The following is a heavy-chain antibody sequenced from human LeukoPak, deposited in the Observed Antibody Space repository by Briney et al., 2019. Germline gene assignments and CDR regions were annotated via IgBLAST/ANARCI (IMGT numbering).Heavy chain of an antibody. CDR3: ARVGREWFDP. J-gene: IGHJ5*02. Sequence: KSSETLSLTCTVSGGSMINNYWTWIRQPTGKGLEWIGRIYISGSSFYNPSLKSRVTMSVDTSKNQFSLKLTSVTAADTAVYFCARVGREWFDPWGQGTLVTVSS. CDR1: GGSMINNY. CDR2: IYISGSS. V-gene: IGHV4-4*07.